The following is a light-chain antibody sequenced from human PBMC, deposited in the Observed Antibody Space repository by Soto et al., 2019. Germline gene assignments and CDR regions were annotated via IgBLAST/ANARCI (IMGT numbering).Light chain of an antibody. V-gene: IGKV1-5*03. CDR2: KAS. Sequence: DIQMTQSPSTLSASVGDRVTITCRASQSISSWLAWYQQKPGTAPNLLIYKASTLQSGVPSRFSGSGSGTEFTLPISSLQPDDSATYYCQQYNDNWTFGQGTKVEFK. CDR1: QSISSW. J-gene: IGKJ1*01. CDR3: QQYNDNWT.